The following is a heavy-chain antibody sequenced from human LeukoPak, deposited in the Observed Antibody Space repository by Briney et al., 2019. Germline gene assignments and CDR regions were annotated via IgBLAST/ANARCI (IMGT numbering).Heavy chain of an antibody. J-gene: IGHJ6*03. CDR1: GFTFSSYG. CDR2: ISYDGSNK. V-gene: IGHV3-30*18. D-gene: IGHD3-3*01. CDR3: AKDHVNYDFWSGYFYYYYYMDV. Sequence: GGSLRLSCAASGFTFSSYGMHWVRQAPGKGLEWVAVISYDGSNKYYADSVKGRFTISRDNSKNTLYLQMNSLRAEDTAVYYCAKDHVNYDFWSGYFYYYYYMDVWGKGTTVTVSS.